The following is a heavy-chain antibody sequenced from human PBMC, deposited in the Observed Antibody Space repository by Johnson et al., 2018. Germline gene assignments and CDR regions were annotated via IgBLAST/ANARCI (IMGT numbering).Heavy chain of an antibody. Sequence: VQLVESGGGLVKPGGSXRLSCAASGFTFSTFAMNWVRQAPGKGLAGVSHISRGGTTILYTDSVEGRFTISRDDANNSRFLQMDSLRDEDTAVYYCAKGSGSAHDYMDVWGKGTTVTVSS. CDR1: GFTFSTFA. CDR2: ISRGGTTI. V-gene: IGHV3-48*02. J-gene: IGHJ6*03. CDR3: AKGSGSAHDYMDV.